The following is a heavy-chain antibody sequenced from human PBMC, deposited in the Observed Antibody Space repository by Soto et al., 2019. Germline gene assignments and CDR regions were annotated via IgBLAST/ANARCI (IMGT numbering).Heavy chain of an antibody. D-gene: IGHD6-13*01. CDR3: ARTSAGGKYYYGMAV. CDR1: GYSFTSYW. V-gene: IGHV5-51*01. J-gene: IGHJ6*02. Sequence: GESLKISCKGSGYSFTSYWIGWVRQMPGKGLEWMGIIYPGDSDTRYSPSFQGQVTISADKSISTAYLQWSSLKASDTAMYYCARTSAGGKYYYGMAVWGQGATVIVSS. CDR2: IYPGDSDT.